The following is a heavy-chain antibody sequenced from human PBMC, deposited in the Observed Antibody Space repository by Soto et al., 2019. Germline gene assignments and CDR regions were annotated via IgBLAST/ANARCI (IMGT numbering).Heavy chain of an antibody. D-gene: IGHD3-22*01. Sequence: PGGSLRLSCAASGFTFSSYAMSWVRQAPGKGLEWVSAISGSGGTTYYADSVKGRFTISRDNSKNTLYLQMNSLRAEDTAVYYCAKEGYSYYDSSGYSLLSYFDYGGREP. V-gene: IGHV3-23*01. J-gene: IGHJ4*02. CDR1: GFTFSSYA. CDR2: ISGSGGTT. CDR3: AKEGYSYYDSSGYSLLSYFDY.